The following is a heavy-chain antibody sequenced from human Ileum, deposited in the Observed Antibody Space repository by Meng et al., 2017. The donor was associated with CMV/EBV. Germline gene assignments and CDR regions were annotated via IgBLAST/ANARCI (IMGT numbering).Heavy chain of an antibody. V-gene: IGHV3-74*01. CDR2: INGDGSNT. CDR1: GFTFSNYW. J-gene: IGHJ4*02. D-gene: IGHD6-19*01. CDR3: VREQWLVHSFNK. Sequence: GESLKISCAASGFTFSNYWMHWVRQAPGKGLVWVSRINGDGSNTYYADSVKGRFTISRDNAKDTLYLQMNSLRAEDTAVYYCVREQWLVHSFNKWGQGTLVTVSS.